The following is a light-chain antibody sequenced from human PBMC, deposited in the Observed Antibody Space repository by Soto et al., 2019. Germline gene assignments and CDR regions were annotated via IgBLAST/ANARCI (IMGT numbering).Light chain of an antibody. Sequence: QPVLTQSPAASASLGASVKFTCTLSSGHSSYAIAWHQQQPEKDPRFLMKLNSDGSHSKGDGIPDRFSGSSSGAERYLTISSLQSEDEADYYCQTWGTCIFGGGTKLTVL. CDR3: QTWGTCI. V-gene: IGLV4-69*01. CDR1: SGHSSYA. CDR2: LNSDGSH. J-gene: IGLJ2*01.